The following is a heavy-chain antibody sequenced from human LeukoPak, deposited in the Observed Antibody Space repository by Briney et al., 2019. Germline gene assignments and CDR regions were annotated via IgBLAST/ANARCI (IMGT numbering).Heavy chain of an antibody. CDR2: ISSSGSTI. J-gene: IGHJ6*04. V-gene: IGHV3-48*04. D-gene: IGHD3-10*02. CDR3: AELGITMIGGV. Sequence: GGSLRPSCAASGFTFSSYWMSWVRQAPGKGLEWVSAISSSGSTIYYADSVKGRFTISRDNAKNSLYLQMNSLRAEDTAVYYCAELGITMIGGVWGKGTTVTISS. CDR1: GFTFSSYW.